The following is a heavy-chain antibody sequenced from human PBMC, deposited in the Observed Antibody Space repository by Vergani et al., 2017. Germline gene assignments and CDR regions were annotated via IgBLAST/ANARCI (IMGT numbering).Heavy chain of an antibody. D-gene: IGHD2-21*02. J-gene: IGHJ3*02. V-gene: IGHV4-39*01. CDR2: IYYSGST. CDR1: GGSISSSSYY. CDR3: ARAAYCGGDCYYFDAFDI. Sequence: QLQLQESGPGLVKPSETLSLTCTVSGGSISSSSYYWGWIRQPPGKGLEWIGSIYYSGSTYYNPSLKSRVTISVDTSKNQFSLKLSSVTAADTAVYYCARAAYCGGDCYYFDAFDIWGQGTMVTVSS.